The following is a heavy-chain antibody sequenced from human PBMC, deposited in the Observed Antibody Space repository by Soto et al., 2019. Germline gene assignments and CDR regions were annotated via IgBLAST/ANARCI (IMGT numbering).Heavy chain of an antibody. CDR1: GGSISSGDYY. CDR3: VRGRRVAAANWFDP. CDR2: IYYSGST. J-gene: IGHJ5*02. Sequence: QVQLQESGPGLVKPSQTLSLTCTVSGGSISSGDYYWSWIRQPPGEGLEWIGYIYYSGSTYYNPSLKGRVTISVDTSKSQFSLRVSSVTAADTAVYYCVRGRRVAAANWFDPWGQGTLVTVSS. D-gene: IGHD6-19*01. V-gene: IGHV4-30-4*01.